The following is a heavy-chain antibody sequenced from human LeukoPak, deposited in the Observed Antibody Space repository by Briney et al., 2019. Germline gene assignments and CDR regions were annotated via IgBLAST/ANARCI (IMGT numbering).Heavy chain of an antibody. CDR3: ARAVRTVYYFDY. D-gene: IGHD3-10*01. J-gene: IGHJ4*02. CDR2: MNPNSGNT. CDR1: GYSFTSHD. V-gene: IGHV1-8*01. Sequence: GASVKVSCKASGYSFTSHDINWVRQATGQGLEWMGWMNPNSGNTGYAQKFQDRVTMTRNTSISTAYLELSRLRSDDTAVYYCARAVRTVYYFDYWGQGTLVTVSS.